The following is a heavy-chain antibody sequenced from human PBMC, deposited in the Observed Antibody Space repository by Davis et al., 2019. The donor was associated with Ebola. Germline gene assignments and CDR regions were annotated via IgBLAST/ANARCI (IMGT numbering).Heavy chain of an antibody. Sequence: ASVKVSCKASGYTFTNYDINWVRQATGQGLEWMGWISAYNGNTNYAQKLQGRVTMTTDTSTSTAYMELRSLRSDDTAVYYCARAHYYDSSGYFGYWGQGTLVTVSS. D-gene: IGHD3-22*01. CDR1: GYTFTNYD. V-gene: IGHV1-18*01. J-gene: IGHJ4*02. CDR3: ARAHYYDSSGYFGY. CDR2: ISAYNGNT.